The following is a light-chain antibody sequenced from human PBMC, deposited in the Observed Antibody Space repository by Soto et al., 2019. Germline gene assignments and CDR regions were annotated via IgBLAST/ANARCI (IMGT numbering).Light chain of an antibody. CDR2: GAS. V-gene: IGKV3-15*01. CDR3: QQYNNWPLT. Sequence: EIVMTQSPGTLSGSPGERATLSCRASQSFSNNLAWYQQKPGQAPRLLIYGASTRATGIPARFSGSGSGTEFTLTISSLQSEDFAVYYCQQYNNWPLTVGGGTKVDSK. J-gene: IGKJ4*01. CDR1: QSFSNN.